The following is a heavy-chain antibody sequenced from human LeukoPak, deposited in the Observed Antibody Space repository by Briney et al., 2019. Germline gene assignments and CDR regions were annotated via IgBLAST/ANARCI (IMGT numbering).Heavy chain of an antibody. D-gene: IGHD1-14*01. CDR1: GYTFTGYY. V-gene: IGHV1-2*06. CDR3: ARMSSPLQYNWFDP. CDR2: INPNNGDS. Sequence: AASVKVSCKAFGYTFTGYYVHWVRQAPGQGLEWMGRINPNNGDSNFAQKFQGRVTMTRGTSISTVYMDLSRLRSDDTAVYYCARMSSPLQYNWFDPWGQGTLVTVSS. J-gene: IGHJ5*02.